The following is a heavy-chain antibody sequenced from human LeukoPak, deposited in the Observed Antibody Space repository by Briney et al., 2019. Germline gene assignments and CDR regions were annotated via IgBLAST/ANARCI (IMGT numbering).Heavy chain of an antibody. D-gene: IGHD6-13*01. CDR3: ARDRSLIAAAGTPYYYYMDV. CDR1: GFTFRTYC. J-gene: IGHJ6*03. V-gene: IGHV3-7*01. Sequence: DPGGSLRLSCAASGFTFRTYCMSWVRQAPGKGLEWVANIFQDGNDKYYVDSVKGRFTISRDNAKNSLYLQMNSLRADDTAVYYCARDRSLIAAAGTPYYYYMDVWGKGSTVTVSS. CDR2: IFQDGNDK.